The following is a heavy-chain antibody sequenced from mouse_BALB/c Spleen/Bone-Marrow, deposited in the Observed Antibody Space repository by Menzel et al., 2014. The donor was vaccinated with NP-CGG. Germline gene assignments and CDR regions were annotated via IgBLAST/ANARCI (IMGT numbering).Heavy chain of an antibody. J-gene: IGHJ1*01. CDR3: ARDSYYYGSSLWYFDV. CDR1: GFSLTSYG. V-gene: IGHV2-9*02. D-gene: IGHD1-1*01. CDR2: VGAGGST. Sequence: VKLMESGPGLVAPSQSLSITCTVSGFSLTSYGVHWVRQPPGKGLEWLGIVGAGGSTNYNSALMSRLSISKDNSKSQVFLKMNSLQTDDTAMYYCARDSYYYGSSLWYFDVWGAGTTVPFSS.